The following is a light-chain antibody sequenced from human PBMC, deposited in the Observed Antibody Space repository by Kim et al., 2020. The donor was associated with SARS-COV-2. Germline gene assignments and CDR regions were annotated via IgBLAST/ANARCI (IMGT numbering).Light chain of an antibody. CDR1: SSNIGSNT. V-gene: IGLV1-44*01. CDR3: AAWDDSLNLV. Sequence: QSVLTQPPSASGTPGQRVTISCSGSSSNIGSNTVNWYQQFPGTAPKLLIYSNNQRPSGVPDRFSGSKSGTSASLAISGLQSEDEADYYCAAWDDSLNLVFGGGTQLTVL. J-gene: IGLJ3*02. CDR2: SNN.